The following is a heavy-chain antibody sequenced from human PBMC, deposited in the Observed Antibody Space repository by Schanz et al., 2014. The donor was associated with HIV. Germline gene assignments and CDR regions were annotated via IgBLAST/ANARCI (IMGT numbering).Heavy chain of an antibody. Sequence: QVQLVESGGGVVQPGRSLRLSCTASGFTFSTFGMHWVRQAPGKGLECVAVISYDGSKKYYADSVKGRFTISRDNAKNTLYLQMNSLRAEDSAVYFCARVHSASSRFRYLFGMDVWGRGTTVIVSS. V-gene: IGHV3-30*03. CDR3: ARVHSASSRFRYLFGMDV. CDR2: ISYDGSKK. CDR1: GFTFSTFG. J-gene: IGHJ6*02. D-gene: IGHD1-26*01.